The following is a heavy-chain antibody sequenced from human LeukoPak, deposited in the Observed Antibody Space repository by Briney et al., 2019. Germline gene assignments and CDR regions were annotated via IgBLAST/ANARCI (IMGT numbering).Heavy chain of an antibody. V-gene: IGHV1-2*02. CDR2: INPNSGGT. J-gene: IGHJ5*02. Sequence: GASVKVSCKASGYTFTGYYMHWVRQAPGQGLEWMGWINPNSGGTNYAQKFQGRVTMTRDTSISTAYMELSRLRSDDTAVYYCAREPPMVRGPYRNWFDPWGQGTLVTVSS. D-gene: IGHD3-10*01. CDR1: GYTFTGYY. CDR3: AREPPMVRGPYRNWFDP.